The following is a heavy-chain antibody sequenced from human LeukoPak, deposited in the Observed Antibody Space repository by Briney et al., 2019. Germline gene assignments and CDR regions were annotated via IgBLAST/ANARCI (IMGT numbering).Heavy chain of an antibody. D-gene: IGHD2-2*02. V-gene: IGHV5-51*01. CDR3: ARVNSVVPAAIDWFDP. J-gene: IGHJ5*02. CDR1: GYSFTSYW. Sequence: GESLQISCKGSGYSFTSYWIGWVRQMPGKGLEWMGIIYPGDSDTRYSPSFQGQVTISADKSISTAYLQWSSLKASDTAMYYCARVNSVVPAAIDWFDPWGQGTLVTVSS. CDR2: IYPGDSDT.